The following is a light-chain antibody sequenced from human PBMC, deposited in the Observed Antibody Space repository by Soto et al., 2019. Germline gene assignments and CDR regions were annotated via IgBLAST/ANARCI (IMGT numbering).Light chain of an antibody. CDR3: TSYAVDSTSV. Sequence: QFVLTQPASVSGSPGQSITISCTGTSSDVGAYNYVSWYQQHPGKAPKLIICEVSNRPSGVSNRFSGSKSGNTASLTISGLQPEDEADYYCTSYAVDSTSVFGTGTKVTVL. CDR2: EVS. CDR1: SSDVGAYNY. J-gene: IGLJ1*01. V-gene: IGLV2-14*01.